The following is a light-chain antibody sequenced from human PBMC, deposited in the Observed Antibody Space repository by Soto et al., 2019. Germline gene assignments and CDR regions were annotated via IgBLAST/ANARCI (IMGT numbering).Light chain of an antibody. V-gene: IGLV2-8*01. CDR2: EVS. J-gene: IGLJ3*02. Sequence: QSALTQPPSVSGSPGQSVTISCTGTSSDVGGYNYVSWYQQHPGKAPKLIIFEVSKRPSGVPDRFSGSKSGNTASLTVSGLLAEDEADYYCSSHAGISTLVFGGGTKLTVL. CDR1: SSDVGGYNY. CDR3: SSHAGISTLV.